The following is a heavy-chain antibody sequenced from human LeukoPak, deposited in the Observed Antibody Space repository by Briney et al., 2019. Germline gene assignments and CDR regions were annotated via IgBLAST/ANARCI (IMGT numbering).Heavy chain of an antibody. D-gene: IGHD3-16*01. CDR1: GYTFTMYY. V-gene: IGHV1-46*01. Sequence: ASVKVSCKASGYTFTMYYIHWVRQAPGQGLEWMGMINPNDGATTYTQRFQGRVTMTRDMSTTTVYMDLRSLRSEDTAVYFCGREERGGLSGSLGGLFASYHTYYYMDVWGRGTTVTVSS. CDR3: GREERGGLSGSLGGLFASYHTYYYMDV. CDR2: INPNDGAT. J-gene: IGHJ6*03.